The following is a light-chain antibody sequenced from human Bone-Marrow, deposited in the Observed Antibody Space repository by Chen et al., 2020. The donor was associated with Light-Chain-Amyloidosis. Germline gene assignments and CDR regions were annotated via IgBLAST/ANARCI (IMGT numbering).Light chain of an antibody. Sequence: QSALTQPRSVSGSPGQSVTISCTGTSSDVGGYNYVSWYQQHPGKAPKLMIYDVSKRPSGVPDRFSGSKSSNTASLTISGLQAEDEAEYYCCSYAGSYRWVFGGGTKLTVL. V-gene: IGLV2-11*01. CDR3: CSYAGSYRWV. J-gene: IGLJ3*02. CDR2: DVS. CDR1: SSDVGGYNY.